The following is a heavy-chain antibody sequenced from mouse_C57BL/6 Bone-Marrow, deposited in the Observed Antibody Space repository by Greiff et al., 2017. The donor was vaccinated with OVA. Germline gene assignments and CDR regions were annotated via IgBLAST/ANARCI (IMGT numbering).Heavy chain of an antibody. CDR1: GYTFTSYW. CDR3: AREGIITTVVATEAMDY. J-gene: IGHJ4*01. D-gene: IGHD1-1*01. V-gene: IGHV1-50*01. Sequence: VQLQQSGAELVKPGASVKLSCKASGYTFTSYWMQWVKQRPGQGLEWIGEIDPSDSYTNYNQKFKGKATLTVDTSSSTAYMQLSSLTSEDSAVYYCAREGIITTVVATEAMDYWGQGTSVTVSS. CDR2: IDPSDSYT.